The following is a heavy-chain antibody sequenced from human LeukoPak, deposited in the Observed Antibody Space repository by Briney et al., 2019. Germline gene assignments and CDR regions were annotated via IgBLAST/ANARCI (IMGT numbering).Heavy chain of an antibody. CDR3: ARSRGVVPAAIWENWFDP. Sequence: GASVKVSCKASGCTFSSYAISWVRQAPGQGLEWMGGIIPIFGTANYAQKFQGRVTITTDESTSTAYMELSSLRSEDTAVYYCARSRGVVPAAIWENWFDPWGQGTLVTVSS. D-gene: IGHD2-2*01. CDR2: IIPIFGTA. V-gene: IGHV1-69*05. CDR1: GCTFSSYA. J-gene: IGHJ5*02.